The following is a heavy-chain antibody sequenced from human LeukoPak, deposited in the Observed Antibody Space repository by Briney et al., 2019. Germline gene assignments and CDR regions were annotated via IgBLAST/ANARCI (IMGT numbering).Heavy chain of an antibody. J-gene: IGHJ4*02. CDR1: RFTFGSSW. Sequence: GGSLRLSCAASRFTFGSSWMSWLRQAPGKGLEWVSSISSSSSYIYYADSVKGRFTISRDNAKNSLYLQMNSLRAEDTAVYYCARGGYGDYGSYYWGQGTLVTVSS. V-gene: IGHV3-21*01. CDR3: ARGGYGDYGSYY. D-gene: IGHD4-17*01. CDR2: ISSSSSYI.